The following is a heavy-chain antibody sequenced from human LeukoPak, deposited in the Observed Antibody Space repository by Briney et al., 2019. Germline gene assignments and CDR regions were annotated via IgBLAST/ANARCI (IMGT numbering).Heavy chain of an antibody. V-gene: IGHV3-23*01. CDR2: ISNTGGST. CDR3: TRNAAGPDGDVDY. CDR1: GFTFRTYA. J-gene: IGHJ4*02. D-gene: IGHD4-17*01. Sequence: GGSLRLSCAASGFTFRTYAMSWVRQAPGKGLEWVSVISNTGGSTFYADSVKGRLTISRDNSENTLYLQMNSLRVEDTAMYYCTRNAAGPDGDVDYWGQGTLVTVSS.